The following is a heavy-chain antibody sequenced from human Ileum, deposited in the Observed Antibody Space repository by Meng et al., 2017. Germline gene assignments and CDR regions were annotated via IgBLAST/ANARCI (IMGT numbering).Heavy chain of an antibody. CDR3: AKNVWITGATYDPFDI. CDR1: GFAFNNYY. CDR2: VSNTGTAT. J-gene: IGHJ3*02. Sequence: GGSLRLSCAASGFAFNNYYMSWIRQAPGKGLEWVSFVSNTGTATKYADSVKGRFTISRDSAKTSLFLQMNNLRVEDTAVYYCAKNVWITGATYDPFDIWGQGTLVTVSS. D-gene: IGHD1-26*01. V-gene: IGHV3-11*04.